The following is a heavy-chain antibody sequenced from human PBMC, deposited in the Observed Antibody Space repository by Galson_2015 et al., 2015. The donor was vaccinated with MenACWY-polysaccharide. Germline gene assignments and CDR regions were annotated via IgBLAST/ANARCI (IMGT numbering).Heavy chain of an antibody. CDR3: VKGRSQSGHSGSWFSGADAFDS. V-gene: IGHV3-23*01. J-gene: IGHJ3*01. D-gene: IGHD6-13*01. CDR2: IGTGGSST. Sequence: SLRLSCAASGFTFKNYAMSWVRQAPGKGLEWVAAIGTGGSSTYYADSVRGRFTISRDNSKNTLFLQMNSLRVEDTAIYYCVKGRSQSGHSGSWFSGADAFDSWGQGTVVTVSS. CDR1: GFTFKNYA.